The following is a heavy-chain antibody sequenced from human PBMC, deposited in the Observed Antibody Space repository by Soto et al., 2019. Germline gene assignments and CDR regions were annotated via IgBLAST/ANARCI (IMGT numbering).Heavy chain of an antibody. CDR2: IYGGGDGT. CDR1: GFTFSNYA. V-gene: IGHV3-23*01. Sequence: EVLLLESGGGLVQPGGSLRPSCAASGFTFSNYAVNWVRQAPGKGLEWVSTIYGGGDGTHYADSVKGRFTISRDNSKNTLYLQMNSLRAEDTAVYYCAKNRGHEPPYYSDSWGQGTLVTVSS. CDR3: AKNRGHEPPYYSDS. J-gene: IGHJ4*02.